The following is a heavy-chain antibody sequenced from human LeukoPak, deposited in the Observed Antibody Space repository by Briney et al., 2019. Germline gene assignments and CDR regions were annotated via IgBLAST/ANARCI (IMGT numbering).Heavy chain of an antibody. V-gene: IGHV3-7*01. D-gene: IGHD3/OR15-3a*01. CDR2: IKQDGSEE. J-gene: IGHJ4*02. Sequence: GGSLRLSCAASGFTFSRYWMTWVRQAPGKGLEWVANIKQDGSEEYYVDSVKGRFTISRDNAKNSLYLQMNSLRAEDTAVYYCARDGLGSAFDYWGQGTLVTVSS. CDR1: GFTFSRYW. CDR3: ARDGLGSAFDY.